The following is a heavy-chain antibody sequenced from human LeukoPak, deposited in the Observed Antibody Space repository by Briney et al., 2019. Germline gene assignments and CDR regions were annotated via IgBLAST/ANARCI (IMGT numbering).Heavy chain of an antibody. CDR2: ISGSGGST. CDR1: GFPFSSYA. Sequence: GGSLRLSCAASGFPFSSYAMSWVRQAPGKGLEWVSAISGSGGSTYYADSVKGRFTISRDNSKNTLYLQMNSLRAEDTAVYYCAKDQLIDITMIVVVITDAFDIWGQGTMVTVSS. J-gene: IGHJ3*02. V-gene: IGHV3-23*01. CDR3: AKDQLIDITMIVVVITDAFDI. D-gene: IGHD3-22*01.